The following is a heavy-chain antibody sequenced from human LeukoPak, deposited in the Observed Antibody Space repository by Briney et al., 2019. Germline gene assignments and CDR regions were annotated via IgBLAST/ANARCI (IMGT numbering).Heavy chain of an antibody. V-gene: IGHV3-49*04. CDR2: IRSKTFGGTA. D-gene: IGHD3-22*01. Sequence: PGGSLRLSCAASGFTFSSYAMSWVRQAPGKGLEWVGFIRSKTFGGTAGYAAAVRDRFIISRDDSKNIAYLQMKSLKVEDTAVYYCARDLYDSSGYYFGHWGQGTLVIVSS. J-gene: IGHJ4*02. CDR3: ARDLYDSSGYYFGH. CDR1: GFTFSSYA.